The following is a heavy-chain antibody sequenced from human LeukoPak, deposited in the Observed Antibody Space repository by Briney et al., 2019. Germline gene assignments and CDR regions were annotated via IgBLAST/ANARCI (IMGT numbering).Heavy chain of an antibody. CDR3: GRVTIFSPSHYYGMDV. CDR1: GYTFTDYY. V-gene: IGHV1-2*02. Sequence: GASLKVSCKASGYTFTDYYIHWVRQAPGQGPEWMGWIKANSGDTNYAQKIQGRVTLTRDTSINTAYMEVNRLRSDDTAVYYCGRVTIFSPSHYYGMDVWGQGTAVTVSS. D-gene: IGHD3-3*01. J-gene: IGHJ6*02. CDR2: IKANSGDT.